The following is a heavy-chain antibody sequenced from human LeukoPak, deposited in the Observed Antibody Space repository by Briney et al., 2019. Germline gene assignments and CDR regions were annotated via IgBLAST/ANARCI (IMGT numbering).Heavy chain of an antibody. CDR3: ARLHPYYYYYMDV. Sequence: GESLKISCKGSGYSFTSYWIGWVRQMPGKGLEWMGIIYPGDSDTRYSPSFQGQVTISADKSISTAYLQWSSLKVSDTAMYYCARLHPYYYYYMDVWGKGTTVTVSS. V-gene: IGHV5-51*01. J-gene: IGHJ6*03. CDR2: IYPGDSDT. CDR1: GYSFTSYW.